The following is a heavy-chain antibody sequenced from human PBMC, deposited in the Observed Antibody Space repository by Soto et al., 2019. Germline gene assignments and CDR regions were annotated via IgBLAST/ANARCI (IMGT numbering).Heavy chain of an antibody. CDR3: ARPRGYSYVRPDY. CDR2: ISSSSSTI. CDR1: GFSFSSYN. Sequence: EVQLVESGGGLVQPGGSLRLSCAASGFSFSSYNMNWVRQAPGKGLEWVSYISSSSSTIYYADSVKGRFTISRDNAKNALYLQMNSLRDEDTAVYYCARPRGYSYVRPDYWGQGTLVTVSS. D-gene: IGHD5-18*01. J-gene: IGHJ4*02. V-gene: IGHV3-48*02.